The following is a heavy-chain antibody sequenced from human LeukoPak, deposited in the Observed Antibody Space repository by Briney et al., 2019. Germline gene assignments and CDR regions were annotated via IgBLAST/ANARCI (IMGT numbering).Heavy chain of an antibody. Sequence: SETLSLTCAVYGGSFSGYYWSWIRQPPGKGLEWIGEINYSGSTNYNPSLKSRVTISVDTSKNQSSLKVTSVTAADTAVYYCARAPSLAAAGTHYFDYWGQGTLVTVSS. CDR3: ARAPSLAAAGTHYFDY. D-gene: IGHD6-13*01. CDR2: INYSGST. V-gene: IGHV4-34*01. CDR1: GGSFSGYY. J-gene: IGHJ4*02.